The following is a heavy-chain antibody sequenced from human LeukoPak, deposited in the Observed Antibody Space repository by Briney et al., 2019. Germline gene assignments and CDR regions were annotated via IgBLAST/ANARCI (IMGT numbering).Heavy chain of an antibody. V-gene: IGHV1-69*02. Sequence: SVKVSFKASGGTFSSYTISWVRQAPGQGLEWMGRIIPILDIANYAQKFQGRVTITADKSTSTAYMELSSLRSEDTAVYYCARQATVTTLDYWGQGTLVTVSS. CDR2: IIPILDIA. J-gene: IGHJ4*02. CDR3: ARQATVTTLDY. D-gene: IGHD4-17*01. CDR1: GGTFSSYT.